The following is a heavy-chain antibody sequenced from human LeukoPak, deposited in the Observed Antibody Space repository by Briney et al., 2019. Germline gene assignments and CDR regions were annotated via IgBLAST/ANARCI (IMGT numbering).Heavy chain of an antibody. CDR2: IIPIFGTP. Sequence: SVKVSCKASGGTFRTYSVNWVRQAPGQGLEWMGGIIPIFGTPNYAQKFQGRVKVTTDDATGTAYMELSSLMSEDTAIHYCARVDRYHFYLDVWGKGTPVTVSS. CDR3: ARVDRYHFYLDV. CDR1: GGTFRTYS. V-gene: IGHV1-69*05. J-gene: IGHJ6*03.